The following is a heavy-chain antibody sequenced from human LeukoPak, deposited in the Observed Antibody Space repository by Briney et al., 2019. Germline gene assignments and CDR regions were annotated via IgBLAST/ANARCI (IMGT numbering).Heavy chain of an antibody. V-gene: IGHV1-2*02. CDR1: GYTFTGYY. CDR2: INPNINGT. J-gene: IGHJ4*02. D-gene: IGHD6-25*01. CDR3: AGERTPGSGYGVDY. Sequence: ASVKVSCKASGYTFTGYYIHWVRQAPGQGLEWMGWINPNINGTNYAQKFQGRVTMTGDRPISTAYMELSRLRSDDTAVYYCAGERTPGSGYGVDYWGQGTVVTVSS.